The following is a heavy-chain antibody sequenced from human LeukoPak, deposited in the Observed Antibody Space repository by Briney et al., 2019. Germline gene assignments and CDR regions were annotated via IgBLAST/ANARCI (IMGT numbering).Heavy chain of an antibody. CDR3: PRAMLTYDYESSGYSLWDQ. J-gene: IGHJ4*02. D-gene: IGHD3-22*01. Sequence: GGSLRLSCAASGFAFSSYGMHWVRQAPGKGLEWVAFIRYDGSNKYYADSVKGRFTISRDNAKNTLYLQMNSLRAEDTAVYYCPRAMLTYDYESSGYSLWDQWGQGTLVTVYS. V-gene: IGHV3-30*02. CDR1: GFAFSSYG. CDR2: IRYDGSNK.